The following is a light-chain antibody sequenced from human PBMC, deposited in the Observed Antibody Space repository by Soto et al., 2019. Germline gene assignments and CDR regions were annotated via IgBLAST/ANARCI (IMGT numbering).Light chain of an antibody. CDR2: GAS. CDR1: QSVSSSY. CDR3: QQYNNWPIT. V-gene: IGKV3D-15*01. Sequence: TVSLYKGERATLSCRASQSVSSSYLAWYQQKPGQAPRLLIYGASSRATGIPDRFSGSGSGTEFTLTISSLQSEDFAVYYCQQYNNWPITFG. J-gene: IGKJ5*01.